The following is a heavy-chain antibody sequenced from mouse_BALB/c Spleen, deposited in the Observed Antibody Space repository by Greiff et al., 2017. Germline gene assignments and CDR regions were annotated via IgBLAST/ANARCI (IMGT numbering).Heavy chain of an antibody. D-gene: IGHD1-1*01. CDR3: ARAYYGSSSFDY. V-gene: IGHV5-15*02. CDR1: GFTFSDYG. J-gene: IGHJ2*01. CDR2: ISNLAYSI. Sequence: EVQRVESGGDLVKPGGSRKLSCAASGFTFSDYGMAWVRQAPGKGPEWVAFISNLAYSIYYADTVTGRFTISRENAKNTLYLEMSSLRSEDTAMYYCARAYYGSSSFDYWGQGTTLTVSS.